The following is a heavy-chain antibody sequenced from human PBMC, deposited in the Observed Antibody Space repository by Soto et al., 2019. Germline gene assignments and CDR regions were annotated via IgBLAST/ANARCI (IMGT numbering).Heavy chain of an antibody. CDR2: ITGSGGST. J-gene: IGHJ4*02. CDR3: ANAPTYYYGSGELDRPPGY. Sequence: EVQLLESGGGLVQPGGSLRLSCAASGFTFSSYAMSWVRKAPVNGLEWVSAITGSGGSTSYAYSVKGRFTISRDNSTTTLYLQMNSLRAEDTAVYYCANAPTYYYGSGELDRPPGYWGQGSLVTVSS. CDR1: GFTFSSYA. D-gene: IGHD3-10*01. V-gene: IGHV3-23*01.